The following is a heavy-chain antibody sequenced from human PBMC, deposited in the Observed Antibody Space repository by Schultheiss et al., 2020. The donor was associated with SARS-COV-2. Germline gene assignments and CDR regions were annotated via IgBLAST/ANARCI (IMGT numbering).Heavy chain of an antibody. CDR2: ISSSSSYI. J-gene: IGHJ3*02. CDR3: ARDSRDWNGKGAFDI. D-gene: IGHD1-1*01. V-gene: IGHV3-21*01. CDR1: GFTFSSYA. Sequence: GGSLRLSCAASGFTFSSYAMSWVRQAPGKGLEWVSSISSSSSYIYYADSVKGRFTISRDNAKNSLYLQMNSLRAEDTAVYYCARDSRDWNGKGAFDIWGQGTMVTVSS.